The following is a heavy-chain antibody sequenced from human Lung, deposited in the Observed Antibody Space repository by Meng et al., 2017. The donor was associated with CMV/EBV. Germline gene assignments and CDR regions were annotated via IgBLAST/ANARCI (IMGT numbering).Heavy chain of an antibody. D-gene: IGHD3-3*01. V-gene: IGHV3-30*04. CDR2: TSYDGSKK. CDR3: ARADYANYGFWSGFPAF. Sequence: SLKISXXXSFFMFSSYSLHWVRQAPGKGLEWVAVTSYDGSKKEYANSVKGRFTVSRDNSKNTLYLQMNTLRADDTAVYYCARADYANYGFWSGFPAFWGQGTRVTCSS. CDR1: FFMFSSYS. J-gene: IGHJ4*02.